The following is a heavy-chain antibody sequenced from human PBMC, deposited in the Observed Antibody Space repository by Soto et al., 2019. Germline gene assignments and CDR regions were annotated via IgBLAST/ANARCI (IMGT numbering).Heavy chain of an antibody. Sequence: GGSLRLSCGASGFTFSAYALHWVRQAPGKGLAWVASISYEGSNTYYADSVKGRFTISRDESKNTLYLQMSGLRVEDAAVYICARPIKMIAVNDPFDVWGQGTMVTVSS. D-gene: IGHD2-21*01. V-gene: IGHV3-30*04. CDR2: ISYEGSNT. CDR1: GFTFSAYA. J-gene: IGHJ3*01. CDR3: ARPIKMIAVNDPFDV.